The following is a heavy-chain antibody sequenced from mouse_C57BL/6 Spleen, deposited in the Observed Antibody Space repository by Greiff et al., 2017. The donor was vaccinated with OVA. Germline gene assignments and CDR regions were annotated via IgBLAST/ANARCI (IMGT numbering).Heavy chain of an antibody. Sequence: VQLQQPGAELVMPGASVKLSCKASGYTFTSYWMNWVKQRPGQGLEWIGEIDPSDSYTNYNQKFKGKSTLTVDKSSSTAYMQLSSLTSEDSAVDYCARSGSSPSWFAYWGQGTLVTVSA. V-gene: IGHV1-69*01. J-gene: IGHJ3*01. CDR3: ARSGSSPSWFAY. CDR1: GYTFTSYW. D-gene: IGHD1-1*01. CDR2: IDPSDSYT.